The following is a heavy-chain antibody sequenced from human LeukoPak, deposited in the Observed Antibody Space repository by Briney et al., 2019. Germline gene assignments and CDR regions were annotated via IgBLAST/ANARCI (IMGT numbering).Heavy chain of an antibody. CDR3: AKDLTYSGSYYSFDY. D-gene: IGHD1-26*01. Sequence: PGGSLRLSCAASGFTFSSYAMSWVRQAPGKGLEWVSAISGSGGTTYYADSVKGRFTISRDNSKNTLYLQVNSLRAEDTAVYYCAKDLTYSGSYYSFDYWGQGTLVTVSS. V-gene: IGHV3-23*01. CDR2: ISGSGGTT. CDR1: GFTFSSYA. J-gene: IGHJ4*02.